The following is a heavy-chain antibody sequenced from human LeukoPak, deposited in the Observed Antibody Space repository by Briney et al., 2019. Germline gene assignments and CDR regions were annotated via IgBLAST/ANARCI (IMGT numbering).Heavy chain of an antibody. J-gene: IGHJ6*03. CDR1: GGSISSGSYY. CDR2: IYTSGST. D-gene: IGHD4-23*01. V-gene: IGHV4-61*02. Sequence: SQTLSLTCTVSGGSISSGSYYWSWIRQPAGKGLEWIGRIYTSGSTNYNPSLKSRVTISVDTSKNQFSLKLSSATAADTAVYYCARDFYGGKGPHYYYMDVWGKGTTVTVSS. CDR3: ARDFYGGKGPHYYYMDV.